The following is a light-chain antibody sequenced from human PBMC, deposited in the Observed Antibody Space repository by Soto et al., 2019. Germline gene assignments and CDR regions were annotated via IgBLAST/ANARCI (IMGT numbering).Light chain of an antibody. CDR3: QQYGRSLT. CDR1: QSVTNSY. V-gene: IGKV3-20*01. CDR2: DAS. Sequence: EIVLTQSPGTLSLSPGERATLSCRASQSVTNSYLAWYQQKPGQAPRLFIYDASRRATGIPDRFSGSGSGTDFTITISRLQTEDFAVYYCQQYGRSLTFGGGTKVEIK. J-gene: IGKJ4*02.